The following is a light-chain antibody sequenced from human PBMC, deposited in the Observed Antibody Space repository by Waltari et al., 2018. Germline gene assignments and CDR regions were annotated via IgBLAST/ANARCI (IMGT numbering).Light chain of an antibody. CDR3: QQYNTFSS. Sequence: DMQMTQSPSTVSESVGDRVTIPCRASQTVGDWLAWYQQKPGKAPKLLIYKASTLQNGVPSRFSGSGSGSEFTLTISSLQPDDVAIYYCQQYNTFSSFGQGTRLEL. V-gene: IGKV1-5*03. CDR1: QTVGDW. J-gene: IGKJ2*01. CDR2: KAS.